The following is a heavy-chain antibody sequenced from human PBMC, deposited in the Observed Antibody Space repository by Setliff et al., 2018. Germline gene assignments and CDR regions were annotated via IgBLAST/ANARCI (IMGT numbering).Heavy chain of an antibody. V-gene: IGHV1-69*13. CDR1: GGMSGTYS. CDR2: IIPIFGTP. CDR3: ARDGAYCSGGSCYSFDY. J-gene: IGHJ4*02. Sequence: ASVKVSCKASGGMSGTYSISWVRQAPGQGLEWMGAIIPIFGTPNYAQKFQDRVTITAGVSTSTAYMELSSLRSDDTAVYYCARDGAYCSGGSCYSFDYWGQGTPVTGSS. D-gene: IGHD2-15*01.